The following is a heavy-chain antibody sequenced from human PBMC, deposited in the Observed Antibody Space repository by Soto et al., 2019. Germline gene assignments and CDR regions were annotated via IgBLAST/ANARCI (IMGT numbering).Heavy chain of an antibody. CDR2: INSDGSST. J-gene: IGHJ4*02. CDR3: ARPGRWAFDY. CDR1: GFTFSSSW. V-gene: IGHV3-74*01. Sequence: PGGSLRLSCAASGFTFSSSWMHWVRQAPGKGLVWVSQINSDGSSTNYADSVKGRFTISRDNAKNTLYLQMNSLRAEDTAVYYCARPGRWAFDYWGQGTLVTVSS.